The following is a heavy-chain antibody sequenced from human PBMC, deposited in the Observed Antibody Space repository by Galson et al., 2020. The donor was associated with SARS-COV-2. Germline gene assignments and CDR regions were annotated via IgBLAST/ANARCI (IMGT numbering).Heavy chain of an antibody. V-gene: IGHV1-2*06. CDR2: INPNSGGT. D-gene: IGHD6-13*01. CDR1: GYTFTGYY. CDR3: AFHSSSSSPPFDY. Sequence: ASVKVSCKASGYTFTGYYMHWVRQAPGQGLEWMGRINPNSGGTNYAQKFQGRVTMTRDTSISTAYMELSRLRSDDTAVYYCAFHSSSSSPPFDYWGQGTLVTVSS. J-gene: IGHJ4*02.